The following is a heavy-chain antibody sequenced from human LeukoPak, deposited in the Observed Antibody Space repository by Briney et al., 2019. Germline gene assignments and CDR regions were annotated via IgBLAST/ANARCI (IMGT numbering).Heavy chain of an antibody. Sequence: GASVKVSCKASGGTFSSYAISWVRQAPGQGLEWMGGIIPIFGTANYAQKFQGRVTITTDESTSTAYMELSSLRSEDTAVYYCTTGEIVVGPAQTSMVRGVLWRSDFWGHGTLVTVSS. D-gene: IGHD3-10*01. CDR1: GGTFSSYA. J-gene: IGHJ4*01. CDR3: TTGEIVVGPAQTSMVRGVLWRSDF. CDR2: IIPIFGTA. V-gene: IGHV1-69*05.